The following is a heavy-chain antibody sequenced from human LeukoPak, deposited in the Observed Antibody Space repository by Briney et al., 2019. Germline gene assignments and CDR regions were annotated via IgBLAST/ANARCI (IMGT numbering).Heavy chain of an antibody. D-gene: IGHD1-26*01. CDR2: ISWDSGSI. J-gene: IGHJ3*02. CDR1: GFTFDDYA. V-gene: IGHV3-9*01. CDR3: AKDIGLVGSTAFDI. Sequence: GGSLRLSCAASGFTFDDYAMHWVRQAPGKGLEWVSGISWDSGSIGYADSVKDRFTISRDNAKNSLYLQMNSLRAEDTALYYCAKDIGLVGSTAFDIWGQGTMVTVSS.